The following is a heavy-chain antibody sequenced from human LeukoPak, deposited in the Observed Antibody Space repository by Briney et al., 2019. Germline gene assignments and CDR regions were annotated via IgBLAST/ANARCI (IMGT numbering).Heavy chain of an antibody. CDR1: GFTFRNYG. CDR2: IWYDGSNK. V-gene: IGHV3-33*02. Sequence: GGSLRLSCAASGFTFRNYGMYWVRQAPGKGLEWVAIIWYDGSNKYYTDSAKGRFAISRDNSKNTLFLQMNSLRVEDTAVYYCVRHTGSFPLGGMDVWGQGTTVTVSS. CDR3: VRHTGSFPLGGMDV. D-gene: IGHD1-26*01. J-gene: IGHJ6*02.